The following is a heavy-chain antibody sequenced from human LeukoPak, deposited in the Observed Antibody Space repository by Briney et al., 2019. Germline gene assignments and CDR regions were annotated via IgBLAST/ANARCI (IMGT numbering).Heavy chain of an antibody. V-gene: IGHV3-23*01. D-gene: IGHD3-16*02. CDR2: ISGHSDST. CDR1: GFIFSSYA. Sequence: GGSLRLSCAASGFIFSSYAMSWVRQAPGQGPEWVSGISGHSDSTYHADSVKGRFTISRDNSKNTLYLQMNSLRAEDTAVYYCAGYVWGTYRYTNYWGQGTLVTVSS. J-gene: IGHJ4*02. CDR3: AGYVWGTYRYTNY.